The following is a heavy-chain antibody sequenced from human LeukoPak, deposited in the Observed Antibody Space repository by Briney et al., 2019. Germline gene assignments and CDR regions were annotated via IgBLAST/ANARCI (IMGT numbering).Heavy chain of an antibody. Sequence: SETLSLTCTVSGYSISSGYYWGWIRQPPGKGLEWIGSIYHSGSTYYNPSLKSRVTISVDTSKNQFSLKLSSVTAADTAVYYCARDRNYGEIGYWGQGTLVTVSS. J-gene: IGHJ4*02. CDR2: IYHSGST. D-gene: IGHD4-17*01. V-gene: IGHV4-38-2*02. CDR3: ARDRNYGEIGY. CDR1: GYSISSGYY.